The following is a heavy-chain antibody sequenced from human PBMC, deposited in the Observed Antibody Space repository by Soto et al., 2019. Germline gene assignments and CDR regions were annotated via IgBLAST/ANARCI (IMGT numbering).Heavy chain of an antibody. CDR1: GFTFSSYW. Sequence: HPGGSLRLSCAASGFTFSSYWMSWVRQAPGKGLEWVANIKQDGSEKYYVDSVKGRFTISRDNAKNSLYLQMNSLRAEDTAVYYCARDLKPVVQVPDGYYGMDVWGQGTTVTVSS. CDR3: ARDLKPVVQVPDGYYGMDV. J-gene: IGHJ6*02. V-gene: IGHV3-7*01. D-gene: IGHD2-2*01. CDR2: IKQDGSEK.